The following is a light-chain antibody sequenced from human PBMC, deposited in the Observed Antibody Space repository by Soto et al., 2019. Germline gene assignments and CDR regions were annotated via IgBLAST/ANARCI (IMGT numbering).Light chain of an antibody. V-gene: IGLV2-8*01. J-gene: IGLJ1*01. CDR1: SSDVGGYDY. CDR2: EVS. Sequence: QSVLTQPPSASGSPGQSVTISCTGTSSDVGGYDYVSSYQQHPGKAPKLMIFEVSKRPSGVPDRFSGSKSGNTASLTVSGLQAEGEADYYCSSYAGNTKGVFGTGTKLTVL. CDR3: SSYAGNTKGV.